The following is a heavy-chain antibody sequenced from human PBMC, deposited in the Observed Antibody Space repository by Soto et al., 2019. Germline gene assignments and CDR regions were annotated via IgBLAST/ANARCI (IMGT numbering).Heavy chain of an antibody. Sequence: QVQLVESGGGVVQPGTSLRLSCVGSGFTFRSFVIHWVRQAPGRGLEWVALTSYDGTNKYFGDSVKGRFTISRDNSRNTVDRQMDSLRLEDTALYYCARWGTTGGLDVWGQGTLVSVCS. CDR2: TSYDGTNK. J-gene: IGHJ4*02. CDR1: GFTFRSFV. D-gene: IGHD3-16*01. V-gene: IGHV3-30*19. CDR3: ARWGTTGGLDV.